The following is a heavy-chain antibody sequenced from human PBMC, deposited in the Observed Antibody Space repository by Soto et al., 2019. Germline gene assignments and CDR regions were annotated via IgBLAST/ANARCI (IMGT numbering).Heavy chain of an antibody. D-gene: IGHD7-27*01. CDR3: AKDLGHGGRGAFDI. Sequence: QVQLVESGGGVVQPGRSLRLSCAASGFTFSNYGMHWVRQAPGKGLEWVAVISYDGSNKYYADSVKGRFTISRDNSKNTLYLQMNSLRDQDTAVYYCAKDLGHGGRGAFDIWGQGTMVTVSS. V-gene: IGHV3-30*18. CDR1: GFTFSNYG. J-gene: IGHJ3*02. CDR2: ISYDGSNK.